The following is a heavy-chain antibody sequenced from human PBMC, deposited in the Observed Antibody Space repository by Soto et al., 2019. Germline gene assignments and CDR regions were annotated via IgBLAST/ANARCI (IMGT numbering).Heavy chain of an antibody. V-gene: IGHV4-31*02. CDR2: IYYSGST. Sequence: SETLYLTCTVSGGSRTSGGYYWSWIRQHPGKGLEWIGYIYYSGSTYYNPSLKSRVTISVDTSKNQFSLKLSSVTAADTAVYYCARDRIAADGLNPSYYGMDVWGQGTTVT. CDR1: GGSRTSGGYY. D-gene: IGHD6-13*01. J-gene: IGHJ6*02. CDR3: ARDRIAADGLNPSYYGMDV.